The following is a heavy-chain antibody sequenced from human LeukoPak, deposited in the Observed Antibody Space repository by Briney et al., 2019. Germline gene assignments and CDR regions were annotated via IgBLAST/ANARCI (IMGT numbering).Heavy chain of an antibody. CDR2: ISWNSGSI. CDR1: GFTFDDYA. CDR3: AKDDDSSGSLDY. J-gene: IGHJ4*02. V-gene: IGHV3-9*01. Sequence: PGGSLRLPCAASGFTFDDYAMHWVRQAPRKGLAWVSGISWNSGSIGYADSVKGRFTISRDNAKNSLYLQMNSLRAEDTALYYCAKDDDSSGSLDYWGQGTLVTVSS. D-gene: IGHD6-19*01.